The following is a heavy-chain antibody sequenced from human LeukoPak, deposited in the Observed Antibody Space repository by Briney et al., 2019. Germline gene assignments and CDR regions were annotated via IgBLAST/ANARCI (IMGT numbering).Heavy chain of an antibody. CDR3: ARTQYYYDSSGYYFFDY. Sequence: SGPALVKPTQTLTLTCTFSGFSLSTSGMRVCWIRQPPGKALEWLARIDWDDDKFYSTSLKTRLTISKDTSKNQVVLTMTNMDPVDTATYYCARTQYYYDSSGYYFFDYWGQGTLVTVSS. CDR1: GFSLSTSGMR. D-gene: IGHD3-22*01. CDR2: IDWDDDK. J-gene: IGHJ4*02. V-gene: IGHV2-70*04.